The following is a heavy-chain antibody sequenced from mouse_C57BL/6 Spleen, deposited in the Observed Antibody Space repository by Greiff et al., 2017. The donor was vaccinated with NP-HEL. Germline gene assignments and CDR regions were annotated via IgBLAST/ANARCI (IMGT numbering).Heavy chain of an antibody. Sequence: QVQLQQPGAELVKPGASVKMSCKASGYTFSSYWITWVKQRPGQGLEWIGDIYPGSGSSNYNEKFKSKATLTVDTSSSTAYMQLSSLTSEDSAVYYCARGEGDPGDDAMDYWGQGTSVTVSS. CDR1: GYTFSSYW. CDR3: ARGEGDPGDDAMDY. J-gene: IGHJ4*01. D-gene: IGHD3-3*01. V-gene: IGHV1-55*01. CDR2: IYPGSGSS.